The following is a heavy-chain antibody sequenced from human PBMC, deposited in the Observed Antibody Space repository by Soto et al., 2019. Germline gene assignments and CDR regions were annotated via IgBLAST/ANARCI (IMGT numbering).Heavy chain of an antibody. CDR2: IWYDGSNK. V-gene: IGHV3-33*01. J-gene: IGHJ4*02. D-gene: IGHD3-10*01. CDR1: GFTFSSYG. Sequence: GGSLRLSCAASGFTFSSYGMHWVRQAPGKGLEWVAVIWYDGSNKYYADSVKGRFTISRDNSKNTLYLQMNSLRAEDTAVYYCARDWGITMVRGVIYDWGQGTLVTVSS. CDR3: ARDWGITMVRGVIYD.